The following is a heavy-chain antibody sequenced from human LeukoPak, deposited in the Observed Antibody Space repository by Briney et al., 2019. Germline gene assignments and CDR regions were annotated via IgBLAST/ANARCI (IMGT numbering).Heavy chain of an antibody. V-gene: IGHV3-7*01. D-gene: IGHD3-16*01. J-gene: IGHJ4*02. CDR2: IKQDRQEK. CDR1: GFTFSSYW. Sequence: TGGPLRLSCAASGFTFSSYWMSWVRQAPGKGLEWAANIKQDRQEKYYVDSVKGRFTISRDNAKNSLYLQMKSLRDEDTAVYYCERDFIRLSFDYWGQGILVTVSS. CDR3: ERDFIRLSFDY.